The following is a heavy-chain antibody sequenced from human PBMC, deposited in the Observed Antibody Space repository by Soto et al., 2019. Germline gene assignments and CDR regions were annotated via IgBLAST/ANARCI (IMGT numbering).Heavy chain of an antibody. J-gene: IGHJ6*02. Sequence: GESLKISCKGSGYSFTSYWISWVRQMPGKGLEWMGRIDPSDSYTNYSPSFQGHVTISADKSIFTAYLQWSSLKASDTAMYYCARGDYDILTGYYKSYYGMDVWGPGTTVTVSS. V-gene: IGHV5-10-1*01. CDR3: ARGDYDILTGYYKSYYGMDV. CDR1: GYSFTSYW. D-gene: IGHD3-9*01. CDR2: IDPSDSYT.